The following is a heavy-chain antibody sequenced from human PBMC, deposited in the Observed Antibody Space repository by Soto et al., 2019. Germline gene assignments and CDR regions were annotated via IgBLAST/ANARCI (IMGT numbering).Heavy chain of an antibody. CDR3: ARGRTVPNYPHDPGHYFYSFEY. V-gene: IGHV4-59*01. Sequence: SETLSLTCTVSGDSISTFYWGWMRQSPGKELEWIGYVYYTGSTNYNPSLKSRVTISVDRSKNQFSLKLTSANAADTAVYYCARGRTVPNYPHDPGHYFYSFEYWGQGTQVTVSS. CDR2: VYYTGST. CDR1: GDSISTFY. D-gene: IGHD3-9*01. J-gene: IGHJ4*02.